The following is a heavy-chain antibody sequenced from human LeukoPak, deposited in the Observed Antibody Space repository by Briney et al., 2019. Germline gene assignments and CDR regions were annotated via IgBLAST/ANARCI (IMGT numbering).Heavy chain of an antibody. CDR1: GFTFSSYA. CDR3: ARGSGGVDY. V-gene: IGHV3-30*02. J-gene: IGHJ4*02. Sequence: GGSLRLSCAASGFTFSSYAMSWVRQAPGKGLEWVAFIQYDGSNKYYADSVKGRFTISRDNSKSTLYLQMNSLRAEDTAVYYCARGSGGVDYWGQGTLVTVSS. D-gene: IGHD3-10*01. CDR2: IQYDGSNK.